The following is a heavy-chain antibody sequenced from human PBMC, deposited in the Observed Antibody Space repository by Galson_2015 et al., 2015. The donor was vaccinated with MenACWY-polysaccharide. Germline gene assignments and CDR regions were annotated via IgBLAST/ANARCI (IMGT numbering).Heavy chain of an antibody. Sequence: SLRLSCAASGFTFSSYGMHWVRQAPGKGLEWVAVISYDGSNKYYADSVKGRFTISRDNSKNTLYLQMNSLRAEDTAVYYCAKAPRVMSDYYFDCWGQGTRGTGSS. J-gene: IGHJ4*02. CDR1: GFTFSSYG. D-gene: IGHD3-16*01. CDR3: AKAPRVMSDYYFDC. V-gene: IGHV3-30*18. CDR2: ISYDGSNK.